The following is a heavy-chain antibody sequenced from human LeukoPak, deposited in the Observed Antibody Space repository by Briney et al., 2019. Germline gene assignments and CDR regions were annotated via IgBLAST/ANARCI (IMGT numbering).Heavy chain of an antibody. CDR3: ARDGDCSSTSCNVRYYYYYMDV. J-gene: IGHJ6*03. CDR2: ISAYNGNT. V-gene: IGHV1-18*01. Sequence: ASVKVSCKASGYTFTSYGISWVRQAPGQGLEWMGWISAYNGNTNYAQKLQGRVTMTTDTSTSTAYMELRSLRSDDTAVYYCARDGDCSSTSCNVRYYYYYMDVWGKGTTVTVSS. D-gene: IGHD2-2*01. CDR1: GYTFTSYG.